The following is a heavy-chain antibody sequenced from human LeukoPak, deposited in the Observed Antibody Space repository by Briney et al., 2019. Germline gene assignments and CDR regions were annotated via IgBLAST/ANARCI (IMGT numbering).Heavy chain of an antibody. Sequence: PGGSLRLSCAASGFTFSSYTMHWVRQAPGKGLEWVALISYDGSNKYYVDSVKGRFTISRDNSKNTLYLQMNSLRAEDTAVYYCVKGLVQTTMSYSVDYWGQGALVTVSS. CDR1: GFTFSSYT. CDR3: VKGLVQTTMSYSVDY. D-gene: IGHD1-1*01. V-gene: IGHV3-30-3*01. J-gene: IGHJ4*02. CDR2: ISYDGSNK.